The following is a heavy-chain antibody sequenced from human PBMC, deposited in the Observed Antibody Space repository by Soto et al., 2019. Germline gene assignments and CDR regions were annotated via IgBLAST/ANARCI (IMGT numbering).Heavy chain of an antibody. CDR2: MNPNSGNT. V-gene: IGHV1-8*01. J-gene: IGHJ5*02. D-gene: IGHD3-10*01. Sequence: ASVKVSCKASGYTFTSYDINWVRQATGQGLDWMGWMNPNSGNTGYAEKFQGRVTMTRNTSISTAYMELSSLRSEDTAVYYCARNPATYYYGSGSYWNNWFDPWGQGTLVTVSS. CDR1: GYTFTSYD. CDR3: ARNPATYYYGSGSYWNNWFDP.